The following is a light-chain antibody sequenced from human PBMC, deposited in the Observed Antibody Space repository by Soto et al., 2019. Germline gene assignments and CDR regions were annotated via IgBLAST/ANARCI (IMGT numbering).Light chain of an antibody. CDR2: DVS. Sequence: QSVLTQPASVSGSPGQSITISCTGTSSDVGGYNYVSWYQQHPGKAPKLMIYDVSNRPSGVFNRFSGSKSGNTAFLTISWLQAEDEADYYCSSYTSSSPCVFGTGTKVTVL. CDR3: SSYTSSSPCV. CDR1: SSDVGGYNY. J-gene: IGLJ1*01. V-gene: IGLV2-14*01.